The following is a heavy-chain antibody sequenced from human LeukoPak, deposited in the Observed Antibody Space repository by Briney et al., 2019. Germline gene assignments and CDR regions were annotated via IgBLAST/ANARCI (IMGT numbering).Heavy chain of an antibody. D-gene: IGHD5-12*01. CDR2: IYHNGNT. CDR1: GGSISSSPYY. CDR3: ARLDISTTWYAFDY. Sequence: PSETLSLTCTVSGGSISSSPYYWGWIRQPPGKGLEWIGEIYHNGNTNYNPSLKSRVTISVDTSNNHFSLKLSSVTAADTAVYYCARLDISTTWYAFDYWGQGTLVTVSS. J-gene: IGHJ4*02. V-gene: IGHV4-39*02.